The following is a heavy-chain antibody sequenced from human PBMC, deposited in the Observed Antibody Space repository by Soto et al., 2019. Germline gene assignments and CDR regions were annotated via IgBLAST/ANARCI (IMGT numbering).Heavy chain of an antibody. CDR2: IYYSGST. CDR1: GGSISSSSYY. V-gene: IGHV4-39*01. J-gene: IGHJ5*02. CDR3: ARQALYCSSTSCYNVDP. D-gene: IGHD2-2*02. Sequence: QLQLQESGPGLVKPSETLSLTCTVSGGSISSSSYYWGWIRQPPGKGLEWIGSIYYSGSTYYNPSLKSRVTISVDTSKSQFSLKLSSVTAADTAVYYCARQALYCSSTSCYNVDPWGQGTLVTVSS.